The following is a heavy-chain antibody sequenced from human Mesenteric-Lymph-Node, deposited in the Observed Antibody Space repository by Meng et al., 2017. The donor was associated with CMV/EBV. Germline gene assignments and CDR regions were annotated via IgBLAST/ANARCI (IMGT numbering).Heavy chain of an antibody. CDR1: GGSFSGYY. CDR2: IYYSGST. Sequence: SETLSLTCAVYGGSFSGYYWSWIRQPPGKGLEWIGSIYYSGSTYYNPSLKSRVTISVDTSKNQFSLKLSSVTAADTAVYYCARDWGAESSGGVGHWGQGTLVTVSS. CDR3: ARDWGAESSGGVGH. J-gene: IGHJ4*02. D-gene: IGHD2-8*02. V-gene: IGHV4-34*01.